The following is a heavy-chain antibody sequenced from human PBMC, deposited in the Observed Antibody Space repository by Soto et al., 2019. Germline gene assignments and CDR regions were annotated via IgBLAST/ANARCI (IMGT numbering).Heavy chain of an antibody. CDR1: GGSISSYY. CDR3: ARVEGDYSNWFDP. CDR2: IYYSGST. J-gene: IGHJ5*02. D-gene: IGHD4-4*01. V-gene: IGHV4-59*08. Sequence: PSETLSLTCTVSGGSISSYYWSWIRQPPGKGLEWIGYIYYSGSTYYNPSLKSRVTISVDTSKNQFSLKLSSVTAADTAVFYCARVEGDYSNWFDPWGQGTLVTVSS.